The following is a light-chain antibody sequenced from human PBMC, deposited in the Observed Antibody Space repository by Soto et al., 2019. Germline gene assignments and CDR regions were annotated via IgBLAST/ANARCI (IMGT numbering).Light chain of an antibody. V-gene: IGKV1-5*01. CDR1: QSIGSW. CDR2: DAS. CDR3: QQFDSYAELP. J-gene: IGKJ4*01. Sequence: DIEMTQSPSTLSASVGDRVTITCRASQSIGSWLAWYQQRPGKAPKVLIYDASTLESGVPSRFSGSGYGTEFTLTISSLQPDDFATYYCQQFDSYAELPFGGGTKVDIK.